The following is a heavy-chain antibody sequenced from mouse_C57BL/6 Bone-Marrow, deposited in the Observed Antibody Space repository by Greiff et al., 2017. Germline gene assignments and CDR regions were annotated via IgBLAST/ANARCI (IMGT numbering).Heavy chain of an antibody. J-gene: IGHJ2*01. CDR3: ARGALDSSGYLDY. Sequence: VQLQQSGAELVRPGTSVKLSCKASGYTFTSYWMHWVKQRPGQGLEWIGVIDPSDSYTNYNQKFKGKATLTVDTASSTAYMQLSSLTSEDSAVYYCARGALDSSGYLDYWGQGTTLTVSS. CDR2: IDPSDSYT. CDR1: GYTFTSYW. D-gene: IGHD3-2*02. V-gene: IGHV1-59*01.